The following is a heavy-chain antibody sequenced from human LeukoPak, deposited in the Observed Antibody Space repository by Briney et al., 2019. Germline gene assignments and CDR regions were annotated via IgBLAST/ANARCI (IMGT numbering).Heavy chain of an antibody. Sequence: ASVKVSCKASGYIFTNSSISWVRQAPGQGLEWMGWISAYNGNTNYAQKFQGRVSMTTDTSTSTAYMELRSLRSDDTAVYYCTIAAAGTFDYWGQGTLVTVSS. V-gene: IGHV1-18*01. CDR1: GYIFTNSS. D-gene: IGHD6-13*01. CDR3: TIAAAGTFDY. CDR2: ISAYNGNT. J-gene: IGHJ4*02.